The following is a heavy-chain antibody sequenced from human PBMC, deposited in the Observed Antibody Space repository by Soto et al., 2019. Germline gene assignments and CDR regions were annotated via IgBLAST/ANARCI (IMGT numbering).Heavy chain of an antibody. CDR2: IKQDGSEK. V-gene: IGHV3-7*01. CDR1: GFTFSSYW. J-gene: IGHJ6*02. CDR3: ARDYPITYDFWSGYWGRDYYYGMDV. D-gene: IGHD3-3*01. Sequence: EVQLVESGGGLVQPGGSLRLSCAASGFTFSSYWMSWVRQAPGKGLEWGANIKQDGSEKYYVDSVKGRFTISRDNAKNSLYLQMNSLRAEDTAVYYCARDYPITYDFWSGYWGRDYYYGMDVWGQGTTVTVSS.